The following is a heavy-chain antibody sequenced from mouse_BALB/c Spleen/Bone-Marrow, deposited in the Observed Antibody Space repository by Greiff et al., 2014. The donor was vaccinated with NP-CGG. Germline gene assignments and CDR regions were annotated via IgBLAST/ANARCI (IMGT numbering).Heavy chain of an antibody. CDR2: IAPGSGST. J-gene: IGHJ1*01. CDR3: ARSRDGYFDV. V-gene: IGHV1S41*01. CDR1: GYTFTSYW. Sequence: DLVKPGASVKLSCKASGYTFTSYWINWIKQRPGQGLEWIGRIAPGSGSTYYNEMFKGKATLTVDTSSSTAYIQLSSLSSEDPAVYFCARSRDGYFDVWGAGTTVTVSS.